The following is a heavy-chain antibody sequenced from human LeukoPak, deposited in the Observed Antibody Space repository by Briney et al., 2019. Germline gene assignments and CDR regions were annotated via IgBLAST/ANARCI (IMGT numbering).Heavy chain of an antibody. J-gene: IGHJ4*02. Sequence: ASVKVSCKASGYTFTGYYMHWVRQAPGQGLEWMGIINPSGGSTSYAQKFQGRVTMTRDTSTSTVYMELSSLRSEDTAVYYCARDFAAAGTGYWGQGTLVTVSS. CDR3: ARDFAAAGTGY. V-gene: IGHV1-46*01. D-gene: IGHD6-13*01. CDR1: GYTFTGYY. CDR2: INPSGGST.